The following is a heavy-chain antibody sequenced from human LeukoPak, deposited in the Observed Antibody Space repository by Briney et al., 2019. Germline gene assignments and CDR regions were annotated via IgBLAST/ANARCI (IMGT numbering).Heavy chain of an antibody. D-gene: IGHD4-17*01. CDR3: SRARGDYRYFDY. V-gene: IGHV3-74*01. Sequence: GGSLRLSCAVSGFTFSNYWMHWVRQSPGKGLVWVSRINMDGGITTYADSVKSRFTISRDNAKNTLYLQMNSLRAEDTAVYYCSRARGDYRYFDYWGQGTLVTVSS. J-gene: IGHJ4*02. CDR1: GFTFSNYW. CDR2: INMDGGIT.